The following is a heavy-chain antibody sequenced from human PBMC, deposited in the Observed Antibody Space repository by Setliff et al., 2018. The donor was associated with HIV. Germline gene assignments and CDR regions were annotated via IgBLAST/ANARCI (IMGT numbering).Heavy chain of an antibody. Sequence: SETLSLTCTVSGGSISSSSHHWSWIRQTPGKGLEWIGSIYYSGNSYYNPSLQSRVTISVDTSKNQFSLKLSSLTAADTAVYYCARYRRDDYYLTAYFDSWGQGTLVTVSS. CDR1: GGSISSSSHH. D-gene: IGHD1-26*01. CDR3: ARYRRDDYYLTAYFDS. V-gene: IGHV4-39*01. CDR2: IYYSGNS. J-gene: IGHJ4*02.